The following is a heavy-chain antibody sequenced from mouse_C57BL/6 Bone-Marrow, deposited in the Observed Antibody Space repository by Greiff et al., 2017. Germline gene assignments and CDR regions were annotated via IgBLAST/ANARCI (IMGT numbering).Heavy chain of an antibody. CDR1: GYAFSSYW. Sequence: VQLQQSGAELVKPGASVKISCKASGYAFSSYWMNWVKQRPGKGLEWIGQIYPGDGDTNYNGKFKGKATLTADKSSSTAYMQLSSLTSEDSAVYFCARKGDGYYFFYAMDYWGQGTSVTVSS. CDR2: IYPGDGDT. V-gene: IGHV1-80*01. CDR3: ARKGDGYYFFYAMDY. J-gene: IGHJ4*01. D-gene: IGHD2-3*01.